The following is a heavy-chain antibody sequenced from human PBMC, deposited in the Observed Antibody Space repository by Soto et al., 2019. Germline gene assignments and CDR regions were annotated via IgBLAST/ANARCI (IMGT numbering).Heavy chain of an antibody. Sequence: PGESLKISCKGSGYSFTCYWIAWVRQMPGKGLEWMGIMYPGDSDGRYSPSFQGQVTMSADKSISTAYLQWSSLKASDTAMYYCARVLTSRPVYWGQGTLVTVSS. CDR2: MYPGDSDG. J-gene: IGHJ4*02. CDR1: GYSFTCYW. CDR3: ARVLTSRPVY. V-gene: IGHV5-51*01. D-gene: IGHD6-6*01.